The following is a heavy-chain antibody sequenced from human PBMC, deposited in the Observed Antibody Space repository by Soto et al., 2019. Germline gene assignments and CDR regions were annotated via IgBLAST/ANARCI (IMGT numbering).Heavy chain of an antibody. CDR2: LYSDGGT. CDR1: GFTVSINY. J-gene: IGHJ4*02. CDR3: ARDPPPYTLTLGV. D-gene: IGHD3-10*01. V-gene: IGHV3-66*01. Sequence: GGSLRLSCAASGFTVSINYMSWVRQAPGKGLEWVSVLYSDGGTYYADSVKDRFTISRDNSKNTLYLQMNSLRAEDTAVYYCARDPPPYTLTLGVWGQGTLVTVSS.